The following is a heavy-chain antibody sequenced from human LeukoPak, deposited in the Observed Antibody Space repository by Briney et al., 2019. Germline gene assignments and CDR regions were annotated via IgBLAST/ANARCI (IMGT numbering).Heavy chain of an antibody. J-gene: IGHJ4*02. CDR1: GGSIGSYY. CDR2: IYYSVST. V-gene: IGHV4-59*08. D-gene: IGHD6-19*01. Sequence: KPSETLSLTCSVSGGSIGSYYWSWIRQPPGKGLEWIGYIYYSVSTNYKPSLKSRLTISADTSKNQFSLKLNSVTAADTAVYYCARSEWLASFDYWGQGTLVTASS. CDR3: ARSEWLASFDY.